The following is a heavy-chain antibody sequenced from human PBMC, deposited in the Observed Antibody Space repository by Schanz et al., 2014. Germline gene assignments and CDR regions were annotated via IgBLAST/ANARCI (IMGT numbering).Heavy chain of an antibody. CDR2: ISTFRNEDT. J-gene: IGHJ4*02. CDR3: ARGFDFWDR. Sequence: QVLQVQSGSELKKPGTSVKVSCKASGYTFISYGIKWVRQAPGQGPEFMGWISTFRNEDTNSAQRFQGRLTMTTDTSTSTAYMELRSLRSDDTAVYYCARGFDFWDRWGQGTLVIVSS. V-gene: IGHV1-18*01. CDR1: GYTFISYG. D-gene: IGHD3-3*01.